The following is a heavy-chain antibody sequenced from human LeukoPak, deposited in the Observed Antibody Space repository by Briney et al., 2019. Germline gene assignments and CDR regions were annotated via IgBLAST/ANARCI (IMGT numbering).Heavy chain of an antibody. CDR2: INPNSGGT. D-gene: IGHD6-19*01. V-gene: IGHV1-2*04. CDR1: GYTFTGYY. CDR3: ARGGGPAVAGTGDY. Sequence: ASVKVSCKASGYTFTGYYMHWVRQAPGQGLEWMGWINPNSGGTNYAQKFQGWVTMTRDTSTSTVYMELSSLRSEDTAVYYCARGGGPAVAGTGDYWGQGTLVTVSS. J-gene: IGHJ4*02.